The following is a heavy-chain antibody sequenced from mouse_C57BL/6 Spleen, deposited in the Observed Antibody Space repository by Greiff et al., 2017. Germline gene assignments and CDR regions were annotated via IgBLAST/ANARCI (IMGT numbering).Heavy chain of an antibody. J-gene: IGHJ2*01. V-gene: IGHV6-3*01. CDR1: GFTFSNYW. CDR2: IRLKSDNYAT. CDR3: ARGLRLRNYFDY. Sequence: DVKLVESGGGLVQPGGSMKLSCVASGFTFSNYWMNWVRQSPEKGLEWVAQIRLKSDNYATHHAVSVKGRFTISRDDSKSSVYMQMNSLMAEDTGIYYCARGLRLRNYFDYWGQGTTLTVSS. D-gene: IGHD3-2*02.